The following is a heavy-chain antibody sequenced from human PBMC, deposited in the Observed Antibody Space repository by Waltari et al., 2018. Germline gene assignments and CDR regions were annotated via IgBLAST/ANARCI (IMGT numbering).Heavy chain of an antibody. V-gene: IGHV3-33*01. D-gene: IGHD7-27*01. J-gene: IGHJ6*02. CDR1: GFTFSSYG. CDR3: PRDATGDFVYGMDV. Sequence: QVQLVESGGGVVQPGRSLRLSCAASGFTFSSYGMHWVRQAPGKGLEWVAVIWYDGSNKYYADSVKGRFTISRDNSKNTLYLQMNSLRAEDTAVYYCPRDATGDFVYGMDVWGQGTTVTVSS. CDR2: IWYDGSNK.